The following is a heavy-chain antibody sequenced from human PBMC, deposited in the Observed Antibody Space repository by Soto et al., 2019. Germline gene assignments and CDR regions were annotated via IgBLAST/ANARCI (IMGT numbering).Heavy chain of an antibody. J-gene: IGHJ4*02. CDR3: AKAHAIVVVPAAIDY. V-gene: IGHV3-23*01. D-gene: IGHD2-2*02. CDR1: GFTFSSYA. CDR2: ISGSGCST. Sequence: GGSLRLSCAASGFTFSSYAMSWVRQAPGKGLEWVSAISGSGCSTYYADSVKGRFTISRDNSKNTLYLQMNSLRAEDTAVYYCAKAHAIVVVPAAIDYWGQGTLVTVSS.